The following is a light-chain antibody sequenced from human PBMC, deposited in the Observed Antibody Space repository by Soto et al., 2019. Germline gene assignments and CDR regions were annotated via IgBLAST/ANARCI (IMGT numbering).Light chain of an antibody. CDR3: HQYGSSPIT. V-gene: IGKV3-20*01. CDR2: GPS. J-gene: IGKJ5*01. Sequence: EIVLTQFPGTLSLSPGETATLSCRASQSVSSSYLAWYQHKPGQAPRLLIYGPSGRATGVPDRFRGSNTGXXXXXXIXXXEPEDFAVYYCHQYGSSPITFGQGTRLDIK. CDR1: QSVSSSY.